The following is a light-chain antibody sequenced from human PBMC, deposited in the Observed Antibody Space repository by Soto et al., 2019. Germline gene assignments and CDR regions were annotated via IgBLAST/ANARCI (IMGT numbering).Light chain of an antibody. Sequence: QSALTQPASVSGSPGQSITISCTGTSSDIGGYNFASWYQQRPGTAPRLIIYDVNKRPSGVPDRFSGSKSGNTASLTISGLQAEDEADYYCCSYAGNYKYVFGSGKKVTVL. CDR3: CSYAGNYKYV. CDR1: SSDIGGYNF. CDR2: DVN. V-gene: IGLV2-11*01. J-gene: IGLJ1*01.